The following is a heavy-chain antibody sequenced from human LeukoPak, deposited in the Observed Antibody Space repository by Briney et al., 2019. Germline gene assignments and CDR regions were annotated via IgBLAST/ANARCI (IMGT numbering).Heavy chain of an antibody. J-gene: IGHJ5*02. CDR3: ARGKTWFDP. CDR2: ISGSDPGT. Sequence: GGSLRLSCAASGFMFSKYAMSWVRQAPGRRLEWVSAISGSDPGTYYADSVKGRFTISRDNAKNSLYLQMNSLRAEDTAVYYCARGKTWFDPWGQGTLVTVSS. V-gene: IGHV3-23*01. CDR1: GFMFSKYA.